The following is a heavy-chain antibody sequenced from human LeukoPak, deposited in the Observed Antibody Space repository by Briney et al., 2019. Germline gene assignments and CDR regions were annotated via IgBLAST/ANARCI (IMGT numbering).Heavy chain of an antibody. CDR2: INGGGDAT. J-gene: IGHJ3*01. V-gene: IGHV3-23*01. D-gene: IGHD2-2*01. CDR1: GFTFNNNA. Sequence: GGSLRLSCATSGFTFNNNAMSWVRQAPGKGLEWVSAINGGGDATEYADSVKGRFTTSRDNSKSTLYLQMNSLRPDDTAVYYCARCTASCYANAFDVWGRGTLLTVSS. CDR3: ARCTASCYANAFDV.